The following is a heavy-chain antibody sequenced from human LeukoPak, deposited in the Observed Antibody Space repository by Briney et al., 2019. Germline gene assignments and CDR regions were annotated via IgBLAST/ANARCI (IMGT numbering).Heavy chain of an antibody. CDR3: ARALWFGELPTNFDY. J-gene: IGHJ4*02. CDR2: ISSSGSTI. D-gene: IGHD3-10*01. Sequence: GGSLRLPCAASGFTFSSYEMNWVRQAPGKGLEWVSYISSSGSTIYYADSVKGRFTISRDNAKNSLYLQMNSLRAEDTAVYYCARALWFGELPTNFDYWGQGILVTVSS. CDR1: GFTFSSYE. V-gene: IGHV3-48*03.